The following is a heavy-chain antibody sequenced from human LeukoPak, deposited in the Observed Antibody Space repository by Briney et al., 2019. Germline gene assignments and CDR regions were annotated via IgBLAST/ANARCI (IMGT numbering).Heavy chain of an antibody. CDR2: INPNGGST. CDR1: GYIFTSYY. CDR3: SRLGPYSSDWYGYFDY. D-gene: IGHD6-19*01. Sequence: ASVKVTFKASGYIFTSYYIHWVRHPPGQGLEWMGLINPNGGSTSNAHKFQGRVTITIDTSKSTVYMELNSLRSEDTAVYYCSRLGPYSSDWYGYFDYWGQGTLVTVSS. V-gene: IGHV1-46*01. J-gene: IGHJ4*02.